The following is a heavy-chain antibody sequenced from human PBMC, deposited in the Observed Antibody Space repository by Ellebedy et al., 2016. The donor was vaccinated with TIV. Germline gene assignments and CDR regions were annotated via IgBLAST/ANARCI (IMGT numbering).Heavy chain of an antibody. V-gene: IGHV1-2*02. D-gene: IGHD6-13*01. CDR2: IYPYNGDT. J-gene: IGHJ4*02. CDR1: GYTFTAYH. CDR3: AALPYISTSSAY. Sequence: GGSLRLSCAASGYTFTAYHIHWVRQAPGQGLEWMGWIYPYNGDTNSAQKFQGRVTMTRDTSISTGYMELSGLKSDDTAVYYCAALPYISTSSAYWGQGTLVTVSS.